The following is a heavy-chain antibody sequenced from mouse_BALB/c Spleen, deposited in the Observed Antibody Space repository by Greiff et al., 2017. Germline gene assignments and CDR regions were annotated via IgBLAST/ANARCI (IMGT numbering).Heavy chain of an antibody. D-gene: IGHD2-2*01. Sequence: EVKVVESGGGLVKPGGSLKLSCAASGFTFSSYAMSWVRQTPEKRLEWVASISSGGSTYYPDSVKGRFTISRDNARNILYLQMSSLRSEDTAMYYCARYGYDVPMDYWGQGTSVTVSS. J-gene: IGHJ4*01. CDR3: ARYGYDVPMDY. CDR2: ISSGGST. V-gene: IGHV5-6-5*01. CDR1: GFTFSSYA.